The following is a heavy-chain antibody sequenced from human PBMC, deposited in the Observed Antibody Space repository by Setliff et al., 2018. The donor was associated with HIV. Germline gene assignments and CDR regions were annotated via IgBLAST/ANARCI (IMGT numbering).Heavy chain of an antibody. CDR2: ISSSGSSI. CDR3: ARGPYTIDY. CDR1: GFTFSSYE. Sequence: QAGGSLRLSCVVSGFTFSSYEMNWVRQGPGKGLEWVSYISSSGSSIYYADSVKGRFTISRDNAKNSLYLQMNSLRAEDTAVYYCARGPYTIDYWGQGTLVTVSS. V-gene: IGHV3-48*03. D-gene: IGHD3-16*01. J-gene: IGHJ4*02.